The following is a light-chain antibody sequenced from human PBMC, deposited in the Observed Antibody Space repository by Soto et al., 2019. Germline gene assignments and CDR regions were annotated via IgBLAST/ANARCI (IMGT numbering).Light chain of an antibody. CDR1: QSVSNNY. Sequence: EIVLTQSPGTLSLSPGERATLSFMASQSVSNNYLAWYQQKPGQAPRLLIYGASNRATGIPDRFSGSGSGTDFTLTISSLQVEDSATYYCQQTYTPPRTFGQGTKVDIK. CDR3: QQTYTPPRT. J-gene: IGKJ1*01. CDR2: GAS. V-gene: IGKV3-20*01.